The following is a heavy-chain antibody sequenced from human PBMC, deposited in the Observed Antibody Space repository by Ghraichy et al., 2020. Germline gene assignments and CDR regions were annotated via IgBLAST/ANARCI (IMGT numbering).Heavy chain of an antibody. CDR3: AKDPNWGSGS. V-gene: IGHV3-23*01. Sequence: GGSLRLSCAASGFSFSTHAMTWVRQAPGTGLKWVSTISGRGDITWYADSVKGRFTISRDNAKNTLYLQMNSLRVEDTAIHYCAKDPNWGSGSWGQGNLVTVSS. J-gene: IGHJ5*02. D-gene: IGHD7-27*01. CDR1: GFSFSTHA. CDR2: ISGRGDIT.